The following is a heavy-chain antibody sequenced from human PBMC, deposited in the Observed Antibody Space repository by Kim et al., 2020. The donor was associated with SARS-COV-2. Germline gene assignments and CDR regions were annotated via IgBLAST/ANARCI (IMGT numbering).Heavy chain of an antibody. CDR2: INQGGTEK. CDR3: ARTHYGDYV. Sequence: GGSLRLSCAASGFTFSTYWMTWVRQAPGKGLEWVANINQGGTEKYYVDSVKGRFTISRDNAKNSLFLDVNSLRVEDTAVYYCARTHYGDYVWGQGTLDTV. D-gene: IGHD4-17*01. CDR1: GFTFSTYW. J-gene: IGHJ4*02. V-gene: IGHV3-7*01.